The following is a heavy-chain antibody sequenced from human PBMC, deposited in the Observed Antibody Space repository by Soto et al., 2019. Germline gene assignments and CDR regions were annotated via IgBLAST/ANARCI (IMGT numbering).Heavy chain of an antibody. CDR1: GGSISSSSYY. J-gene: IGHJ5*02. Sequence: QLQLQESGPGLVKPSETLSLTCTVSGGSISSSSYYWGWIRQPPGKGLEWIGSIYYSGSTYYNPSLKSPVTISLDTSQTQFSLTLSSVTAADTAVYYCAVNWFDPWGQGTLVTVSS. V-gene: IGHV4-39*01. CDR3: AVNWFDP. CDR2: IYYSGST.